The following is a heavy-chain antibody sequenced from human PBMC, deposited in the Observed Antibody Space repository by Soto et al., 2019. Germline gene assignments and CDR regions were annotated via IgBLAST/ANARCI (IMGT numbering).Heavy chain of an antibody. CDR3: ARDGTRRLLWFGESPYNWFDP. V-gene: IGHV1-46*03. CDR2: INPSGGST. D-gene: IGHD3-10*01. J-gene: IGHJ5*02. CDR1: GYTFTSYY. Sequence: QVQLVQSGAEVKKPGASVKVSCKASGYTFTSYYMHWVRQAPGQGLEWMGIINPSGGSTSYAQKFQGRVTMTRDTSTSTVYMELSSLRSEDTAVYYCARDGTRRLLWFGESPYNWFDPWGQGTLVTVSS.